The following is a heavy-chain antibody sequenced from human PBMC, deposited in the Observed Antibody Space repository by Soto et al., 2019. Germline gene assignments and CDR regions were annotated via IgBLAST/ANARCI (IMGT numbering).Heavy chain of an antibody. CDR3: AKAVASGNYGNYHFDY. J-gene: IGHJ4*02. Sequence: GGSLRLSCAASGFTVSSHYMNWVRQAPGKGLEWVSLIHSGGSTFYADSVKGRFTISRDNSKNTLYLQMNSLRAEDTAVYYCAKAVASGNYGNYHFDYWGQGILVTVSS. V-gene: IGHV3-66*01. D-gene: IGHD4-17*01. CDR2: IHSGGST. CDR1: GFTVSSHY.